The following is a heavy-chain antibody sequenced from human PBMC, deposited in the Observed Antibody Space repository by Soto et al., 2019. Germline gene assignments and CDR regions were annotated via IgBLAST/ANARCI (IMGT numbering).Heavy chain of an antibody. Sequence: ASVKVSCKASGGTFSSYAISWVRQAPGQGLEWMGGIIPIFGTANYAQKFQGRVTITADESTSTAYMELSSLRSEDTAVYYCARDLEYYDILTGPNGRYNDFDIWGQGTMVTVSS. CDR3: ARDLEYYDILTGPNGRYNDFDI. CDR1: GGTFSSYA. CDR2: IIPIFGTA. J-gene: IGHJ3*02. V-gene: IGHV1-69*13. D-gene: IGHD3-9*01.